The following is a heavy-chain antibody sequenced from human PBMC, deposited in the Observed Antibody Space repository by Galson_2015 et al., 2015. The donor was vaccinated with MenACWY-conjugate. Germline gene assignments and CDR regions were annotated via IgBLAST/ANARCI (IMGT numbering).Heavy chain of an antibody. CDR2: IYYSGTT. J-gene: IGHJ6*04. CDR3: ARDRGEDTAMDV. V-gene: IGHV4-61*01. Sequence: ETLSLTCTVSGGSVSSGSDYWSWIRQPPGKGLEWIGYIYYSGTTNYNPSLKSRVTISVDTSKNQFSLKLSSVTAADTAVYYCARDRGEDTAMDVWGKGTTVTVSS. D-gene: IGHD5-18*01. CDR1: GGSVSSGSDY.